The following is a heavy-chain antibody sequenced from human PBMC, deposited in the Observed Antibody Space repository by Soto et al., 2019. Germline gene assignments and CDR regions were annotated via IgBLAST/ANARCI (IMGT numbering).Heavy chain of an antibody. CDR3: ARGQKRDCRGPDCANWFDS. D-gene: IGHD2-15*01. Sequence: HPGGSLRLSCVASGFIFGQCWMGWVRQVPGKGLEWVANINLDGSEKYYVDSVRGRFTISRDNAKNSLDLQMNSLRVEDTAVYYCARGQKRDCRGPDCANWFDSWGLGTLVTVSS. J-gene: IGHJ5*01. CDR1: GFIFGQCW. CDR2: INLDGSEK. V-gene: IGHV3-7*04.